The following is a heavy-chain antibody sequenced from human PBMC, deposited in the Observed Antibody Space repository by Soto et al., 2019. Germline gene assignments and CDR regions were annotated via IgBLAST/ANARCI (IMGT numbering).Heavy chain of an antibody. CDR3: ATLYYDILTGPLD. Sequence: SVKVSCKASGGTFSSYAISWVRQAPGQGLEWMGGIIPIFGTANYAQKLQGRVTINADESTSTAYKEMSSLRSEDTAVYYCATLYYDILTGPLDWGQGTLVTVSS. J-gene: IGHJ4*02. D-gene: IGHD3-9*01. CDR1: GGTFSSYA. V-gene: IGHV1-69*13. CDR2: IIPIFGTA.